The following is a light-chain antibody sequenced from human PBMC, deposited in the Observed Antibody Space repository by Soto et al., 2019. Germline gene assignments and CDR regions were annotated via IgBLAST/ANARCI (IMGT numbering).Light chain of an antibody. CDR1: NSDVGGYNY. J-gene: IGLJ3*02. Sequence: QSALTQPASVSGSPGQSITISCSGTNSDVGGYNYVSWYQQHPGRAPKLMIYEVTNRPSGVSHRFSGSKSGNTASLTISGLQAEDEGEYLCSSYTSTSTLVFGGGTKLTVL. V-gene: IGLV2-14*01. CDR3: SSYTSTSTLV. CDR2: EVT.